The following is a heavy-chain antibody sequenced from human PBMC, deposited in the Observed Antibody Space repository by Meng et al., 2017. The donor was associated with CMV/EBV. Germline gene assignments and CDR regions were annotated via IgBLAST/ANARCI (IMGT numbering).Heavy chain of an antibody. CDR3: ATDILTHFDY. CDR2: ISAYNGNT. Sequence: PVVQSEVNVKRPWRSVTSSLKAAGYTFTSYGIGWVRQAPGQGLEWVVLISAYNGNTNYAQKLQGRVTMTTATSTSTAYMELRSLRSDDTAVYYCATDILTHFDYWGQGTLVTVSS. D-gene: IGHD3-9*01. J-gene: IGHJ4*02. CDR1: GYTFTSYG. V-gene: IGHV1-18*01.